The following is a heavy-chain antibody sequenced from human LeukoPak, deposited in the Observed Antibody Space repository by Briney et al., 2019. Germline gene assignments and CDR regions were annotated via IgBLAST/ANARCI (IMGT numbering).Heavy chain of an antibody. CDR2: ISSSGSYI. V-gene: IGHV3-21*01. J-gene: IGHJ6*03. CDR1: GFTFSSYS. Sequence: WGSLRLSCAASGFTFSSYSMNWVRQAPGKGLEWVSSISSSGSYIYYADSVKGRFTVSRDNAKNSLSLQMNSLRAEDTAVYYCARALYNTSSWYWEYYYYMDVWGKGTTVTVSS. D-gene: IGHD6-13*01. CDR3: ARALYNTSSWYWEYYYYMDV.